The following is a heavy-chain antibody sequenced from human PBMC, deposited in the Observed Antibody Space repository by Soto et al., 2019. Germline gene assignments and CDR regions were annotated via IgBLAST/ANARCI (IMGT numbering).Heavy chain of an antibody. D-gene: IGHD3-3*01. CDR2: INHIGIT. J-gene: IGHJ5*02. CDR1: GGSFINHY. V-gene: IGHV4-34*01. Sequence: QVQLQQWGAGLLKPSETLSLTCAVYGGSFINHYWSWIRQPPGKGLEWIGEINHIGITNYNPSLKSLVTFSVDTFKTQFSLRLSSVAAADTAVYYCARGDIWIGSRNWFDPWGQGTLVTVSS. CDR3: ARGDIWIGSRNWFDP.